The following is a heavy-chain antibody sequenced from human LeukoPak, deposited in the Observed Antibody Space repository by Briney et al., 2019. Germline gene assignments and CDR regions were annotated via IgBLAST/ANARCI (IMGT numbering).Heavy chain of an antibody. J-gene: IGHJ4*02. V-gene: IGHV1-18*04. CDR1: GYTFTSCG. CDR2: ISAYNGNT. Sequence: ASVKVSCKASGYTFTSCGISWVRQAPGQGLEWMGWISAYNGNTNYAQKLQGRVTMTTDTSTSTAYVELRSLRSDDTAVYYCARDRSGKEQWLVYWGQGTLVTVSS. D-gene: IGHD6-19*01. CDR3: ARDRSGKEQWLVY.